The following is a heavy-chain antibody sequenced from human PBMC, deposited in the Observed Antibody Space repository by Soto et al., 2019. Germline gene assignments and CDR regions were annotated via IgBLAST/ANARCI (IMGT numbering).Heavy chain of an antibody. CDR3: ARSAHSGSTSNYGMDV. Sequence: QVQLVQSGAEVKKPGSSVKVSCKASGGTFSSYAISWVRQAPGQGLEWMGGIIPIFGTANYAQKFQGRVTITADESTSTAYMALSSLRSEDTAVYYCARSAHSGSTSNYGMDVWGQGTTVTVSS. CDR1: GGTFSSYA. CDR2: IIPIFGTA. D-gene: IGHD1-26*01. J-gene: IGHJ6*02. V-gene: IGHV1-69*01.